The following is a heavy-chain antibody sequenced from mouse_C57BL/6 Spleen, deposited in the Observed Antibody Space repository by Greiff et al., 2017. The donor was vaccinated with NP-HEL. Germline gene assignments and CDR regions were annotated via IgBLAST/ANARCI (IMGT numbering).Heavy chain of an antibody. J-gene: IGHJ2*01. CDR3: AKGNYGNYNY. Sequence: QVHVKQPGAELVKPGASVKLSCKASGYTFTSYWMHWVKQRPGQGLEWIGMIHPNSGSTNYNEKFKSKATLTVDKSSSTAYMQLSSLTSEDSAVYYCAKGNYGNYNYWGQGTTLTVSS. CDR2: IHPNSGST. V-gene: IGHV1-64*01. CDR1: GYTFTSYW. D-gene: IGHD2-1*01.